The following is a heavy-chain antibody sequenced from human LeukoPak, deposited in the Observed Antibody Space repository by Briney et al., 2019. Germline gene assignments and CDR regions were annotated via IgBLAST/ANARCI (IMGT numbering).Heavy chain of an antibody. D-gene: IGHD5-24*01. CDR3: AHTVHTIMTNPAFLDY. V-gene: IGHV2-5*02. CDR2: IYSDNDK. J-gene: IGHJ4*02. Sequence: GPTLVNPTQTLTLTCTFSGFSLTTSGVGVGWIRQPPGKALEWLAIIYSDNDKRYSPSLKNRLTITKDTSKNQVVLTMTNMDPVDTATYYCAHTVHTIMTNPAFLDYWGQGTLVTVSS. CDR1: GFSLTTSGVG.